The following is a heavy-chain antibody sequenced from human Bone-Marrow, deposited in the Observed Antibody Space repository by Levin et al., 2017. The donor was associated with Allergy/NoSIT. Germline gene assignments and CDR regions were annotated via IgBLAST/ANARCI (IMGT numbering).Heavy chain of an antibody. D-gene: IGHD3-22*01. V-gene: IGHV1-46*01. CDR3: ARTGHYDNWFDP. Sequence: PGGSLRLSCKASGYTFTNYYIHWVRQAPGQGLEWMGIINPNRVSTNYAQKFQGRVTMTSDTSTTTVSMELSSLRSEDTAIYYCARTGHYDNWFDPWGQGTLVTVSS. CDR1: GYTFTNYY. J-gene: IGHJ5*02. CDR2: INPNRVST.